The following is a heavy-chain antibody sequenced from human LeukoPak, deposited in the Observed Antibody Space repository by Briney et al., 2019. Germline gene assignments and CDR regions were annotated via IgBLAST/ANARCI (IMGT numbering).Heavy chain of an antibody. D-gene: IGHD3-22*01. V-gene: IGHV4-61*02. CDR3: ARAAPLATYYYDSSGYYYFDY. CDR1: GGSISSGSYY. CDR2: IYTSGST. Sequence: RASETLSLTCTVSGGSISSGSYYWSWIRQPAGKGLEWIGRIYTSGSTNYNPSLKSRVTISVDTSKNQFSLKLSSVTAADTAVYYCARAAPLATYYYDSSGYYYFDYWGQGTLVTVSS. J-gene: IGHJ4*02.